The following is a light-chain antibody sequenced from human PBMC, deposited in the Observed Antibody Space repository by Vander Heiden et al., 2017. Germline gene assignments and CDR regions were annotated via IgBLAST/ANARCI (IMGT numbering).Light chain of an antibody. CDR1: QSVSSY. CDR2: DAS. Sequence: DIVFTQSPATLSWSPGERATLLCRASQSVSSYLAWYQQKPGQAPRLLIYDASNRATGIPARFSGSGSGTDFTLTISSLEPEDFAVYYCQQRSNWLTFGGGTKVEIK. CDR3: QQRSNWLT. V-gene: IGKV3-11*01. J-gene: IGKJ4*01.